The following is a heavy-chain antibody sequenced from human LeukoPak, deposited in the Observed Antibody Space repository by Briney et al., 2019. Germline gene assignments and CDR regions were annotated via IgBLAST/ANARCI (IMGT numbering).Heavy chain of an antibody. D-gene: IGHD1-7*01. V-gene: IGHV1-18*01. CDR3: ARVIGITGTSNHNWFDP. CDR2: ISAYNGNT. CDR1: GYTFTSYG. Sequence: ASVKVSCKASGYTFTSYGISWVRQAPGQGLEWMGWISAYNGNTNYAQKLQGRVTMTTDTSTSTAYMELRSLRSDDTAVYYCARVIGITGTSNHNWFDPWGQGTLVTVSS. J-gene: IGHJ5*02.